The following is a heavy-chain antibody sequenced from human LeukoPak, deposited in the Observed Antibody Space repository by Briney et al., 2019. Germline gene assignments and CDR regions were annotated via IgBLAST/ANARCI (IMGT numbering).Heavy chain of an antibody. CDR1: GGSFSGYY. V-gene: IGHV4-34*01. CDR2: INHSGTT. D-gene: IGHD6-13*01. CDR3: ASSRGYSSSLWYYYMDV. J-gene: IGHJ6*03. Sequence: SETLSLTCAVYGGSFSGYYWSWIRLPPGKGLEWIGEINHSGTTNYNPSLKSRVTISVDTSKNQFSLNLSSVTAADTAVYCASSRGYSSSLWYYYMDVWGKGTTVTVSS.